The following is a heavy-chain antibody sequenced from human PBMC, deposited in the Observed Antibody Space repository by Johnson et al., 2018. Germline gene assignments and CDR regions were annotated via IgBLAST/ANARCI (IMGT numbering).Heavy chain of an antibody. V-gene: IGHV3-23*04. J-gene: IGHJ6*02. CDR1: GFTFSSYA. D-gene: IGHD5-18*01. CDR3: AKDKTAMVMGYYYYGLDV. CDR2: ISGSGGST. Sequence: VQLVQSGGDLVQPGGSLRLSCAASGFTFSSYAMNWVRQAPGEGLEWVSGISGSGGSTYYADPVKGRFTISRDNSKNTLYLQMNSLRAEDTAVYYCAKDKTAMVMGYYYYGLDVWGQGTTVVVSS.